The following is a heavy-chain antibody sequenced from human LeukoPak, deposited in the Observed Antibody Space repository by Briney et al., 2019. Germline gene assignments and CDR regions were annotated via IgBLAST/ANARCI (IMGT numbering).Heavy chain of an antibody. CDR2: IIPIFGTA. CDR1: GYTFTSYY. J-gene: IGHJ6*02. Sequence: GASVNVSCKASGYTFTSYYTHWVRQAPGQGLEWMGGIIPIFGTANYAQKFQGRVTITADESTSTAYMELSSLRSEDTAVYYCARANVGVATIFDYYGMDVWGQGTTVTVSS. V-gene: IGHV1-69*13. D-gene: IGHD5-12*01. CDR3: ARANVGVATIFDYYGMDV.